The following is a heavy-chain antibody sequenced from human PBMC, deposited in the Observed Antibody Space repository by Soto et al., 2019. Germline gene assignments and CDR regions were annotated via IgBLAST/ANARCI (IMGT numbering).Heavy chain of an antibody. CDR2: IYWDDDK. D-gene: IGHD6-13*01. V-gene: IGHV2-5*02. J-gene: IGHJ4*02. CDR3: AHRAGQGFDL. Sequence: SGPTLVNPTQTLKLTCTFSGFSLSTSGVGVGWIRQPPGKALEWLALIYWDDDKRFRPSLQSRLTITKDTSRNQVFLTVTNVDLVDTATYYCAHRAGQGFDLWGQGTQVTVSS. CDR1: GFSLSTSGVG.